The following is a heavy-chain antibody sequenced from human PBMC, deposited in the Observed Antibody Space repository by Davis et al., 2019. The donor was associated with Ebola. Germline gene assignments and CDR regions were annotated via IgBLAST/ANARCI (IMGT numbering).Heavy chain of an antibody. CDR2: ISAYNGNT. CDR3: ARDWVSGDSSGYFSWFDP. CDR1: GYTFTSYD. D-gene: IGHD3-22*01. V-gene: IGHV1-18*01. J-gene: IGHJ5*02. Sequence: ASVKVSCKASGYTFTSYDINWVRQATGQGLEWMGWISAYNGNTNYAQKFQGRVTITADESTSTAYMELSSLRSEDTAVYYCARDWVSGDSSGYFSWFDPWGQGTLVTVSS.